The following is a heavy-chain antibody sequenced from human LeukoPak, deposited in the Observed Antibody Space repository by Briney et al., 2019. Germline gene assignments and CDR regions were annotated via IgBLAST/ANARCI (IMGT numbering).Heavy chain of an antibody. V-gene: IGHV3-30*02. CDR1: GFTFSTYG. J-gene: IGHJ4*02. Sequence: GGSLRLSCAASGFTFSTYGMHWVRQAPGKGLEWVAFIRYDGSNKYYADSVKGRFTISRDNSKNTLYLQMNSLRAEDTAVYYCARVVPPTDYGSGSYFWDPYYFDYWGQGTLVTVSS. CDR2: IRYDGSNK. CDR3: ARVVPPTDYGSGSYFWDPYYFDY. D-gene: IGHD3-10*01.